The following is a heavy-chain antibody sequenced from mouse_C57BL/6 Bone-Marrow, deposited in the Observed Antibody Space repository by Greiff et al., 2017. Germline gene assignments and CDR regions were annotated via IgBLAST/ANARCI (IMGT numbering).Heavy chain of an antibody. CDR2: INYDGSST. CDR1: GFTFSDYY. D-gene: IGHD1-1*01. Sequence: DVKLVESEGGLVQPGSSMKLSCTASGFTFSDYYMAWVRQVPEKGLEWVANINYDGSSTYYLDSLKSHFIISRDNAKNILYLQMSSLKSEDTATYYCAREDYGSEDRYFDVWGTGTTVTVSS. J-gene: IGHJ1*03. V-gene: IGHV5-16*01. CDR3: AREDYGSEDRYFDV.